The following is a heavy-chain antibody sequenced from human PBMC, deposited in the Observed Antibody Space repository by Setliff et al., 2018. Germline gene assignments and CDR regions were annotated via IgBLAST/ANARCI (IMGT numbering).Heavy chain of an antibody. CDR1: GFTFSSYS. CDR3: ASPFNIYTAYY. Sequence: PGGSLRLSCAASGFTFSSYSMNWVRQAPGKGLEWVSSIRSSGTSFYADSVKGRFTVSRDNAKNSVYLQMNSLRVEDTAIYYCASPFNIYTAYYWGQGTLVTVSS. D-gene: IGHD2-2*02. V-gene: IGHV3-21*01. CDR2: IRSSGTS. J-gene: IGHJ4*02.